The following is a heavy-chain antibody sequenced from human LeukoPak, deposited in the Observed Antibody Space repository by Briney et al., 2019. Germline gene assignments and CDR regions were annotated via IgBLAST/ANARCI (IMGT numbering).Heavy chain of an antibody. D-gene: IGHD2-8*02. CDR1: GFVFSNYW. CDR2: IQSDGSGT. J-gene: IGHJ4*02. CDR3: ARDNTGSIDH. Sequence: GGSLRLSCTASGFVFSNYWMLWVRQAPGKGREGVSLIQSDGSGTTYTDSMKGRFIISRDNGKNTLYLQMTSLTAEDTAVYYCARDNTGSIDHWGQGTLVTVSS. V-gene: IGHV3-74*01.